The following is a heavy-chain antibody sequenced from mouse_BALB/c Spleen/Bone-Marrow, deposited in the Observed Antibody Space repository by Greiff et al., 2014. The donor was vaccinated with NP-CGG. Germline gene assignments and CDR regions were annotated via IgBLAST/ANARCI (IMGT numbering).Heavy chain of an antibody. J-gene: IGHJ4*01. CDR2: ISYSSST. CDR3: ARWDYGDYAMDY. CDR1: GYSITSDYA. V-gene: IGHV3-2*02. Sequence: VQLQQSGPGLVKPSQSLSLTCTVTGYSITSDYAWNWIRQFQGNKLEWMDYISYSSSTNYNPSLKSRISITRDTSKNQFFLQLNSVTAEDTATYYCARWDYGDYAMDYWGKGTSVTVSS. D-gene: IGHD1-2*01.